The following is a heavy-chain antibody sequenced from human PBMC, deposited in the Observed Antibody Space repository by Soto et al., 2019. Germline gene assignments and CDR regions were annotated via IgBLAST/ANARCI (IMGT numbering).Heavy chain of an antibody. D-gene: IGHD3-22*01. CDR3: ARDYYDSSGYYYVFDY. V-gene: IGHV4-4*07. CDR1: GGSISSYY. CDR2: IYTSGST. Sequence: SETLSLTCAVSGGSISSYYWSWIRQPAGKGLEWIGRIYTSGSTNYNPSLKSRVTMSVDTSKNQFSLKLSSVTAADTAVYYCARDYYDSSGYYYVFDYWGEGTLVTVSS. J-gene: IGHJ4*02.